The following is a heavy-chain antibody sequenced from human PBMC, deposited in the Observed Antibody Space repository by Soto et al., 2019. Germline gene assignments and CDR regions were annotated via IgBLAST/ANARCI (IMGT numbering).Heavy chain of an antibody. J-gene: IGHJ5*02. D-gene: IGHD2-2*03. CDR3: ARVDIVVVPAAIPNWFDP. CDR2: INHSGST. CDR1: GGSFSGYY. V-gene: IGHV4-34*01. Sequence: SETLSLTCAVYGGSFSGYYWSWIRQPPGKGLEWIGEINHSGSTNYNPSLKSRVTISVDTSKNQFSLKLSSVTAADTAVYYCARVDIVVVPAAIPNWFDPWGQGTLVTVSS.